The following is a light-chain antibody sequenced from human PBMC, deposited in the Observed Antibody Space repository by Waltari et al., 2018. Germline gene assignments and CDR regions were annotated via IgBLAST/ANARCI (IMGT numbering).Light chain of an antibody. CDR3: QEYDSHWS. CDR1: QGIGRW. J-gene: IGKJ1*01. CDR2: KAS. V-gene: IGKV1-5*03. Sequence: DIQLTQSPSTLSASVGDRVTLTCRASQGIGRWLAWYQQKPGKTPDLLIYKASILELGVPSRFSGSGSGTEFTLTITGLQPLDVATYYCQEYDSHWSFGQGTKVEIK.